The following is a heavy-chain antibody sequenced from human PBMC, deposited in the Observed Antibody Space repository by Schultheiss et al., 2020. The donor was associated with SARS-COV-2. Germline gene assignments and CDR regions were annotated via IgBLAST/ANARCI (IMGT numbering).Heavy chain of an antibody. CDR3: ARVGSSSPTWAFDI. CDR1: GYPISNGYA. J-gene: IGHJ3*02. Sequence: SETLSLTCAVSGYPISNGYAWSWIRQPAGKGLEWIGRIYASGSTNYNPFLKSRVTISVDTSKNQFSLQLSSVTAADTAVYYCARVGSSSPTWAFDIWGQGTMVTVSS. V-gene: IGHV4-61*02. CDR2: IYASGST. D-gene: IGHD6-13*01.